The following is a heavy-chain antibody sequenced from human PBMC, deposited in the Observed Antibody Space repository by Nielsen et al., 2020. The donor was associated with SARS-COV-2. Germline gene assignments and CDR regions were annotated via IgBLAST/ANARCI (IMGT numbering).Heavy chain of an antibody. CDR3: AREPLSSTGYYGYGMDV. CDR2: INPSGGNT. CDR1: GYTFTSYY. J-gene: IGHJ6*02. D-gene: IGHD3-9*01. V-gene: IGHV1-46*01. Sequence: ASVKVSCKASGYTFTSYYMHWVRQAPGQGLEWMGIINPSGGNTSYAQKFQGRVTMTRDTSTSTVYMELSSLRSEDTAVYYCAREPLSSTGYYGYGMDVWGQGTTVTVSS.